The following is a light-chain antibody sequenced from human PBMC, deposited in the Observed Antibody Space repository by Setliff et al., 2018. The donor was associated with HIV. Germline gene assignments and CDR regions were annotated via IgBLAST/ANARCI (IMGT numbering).Light chain of an antibody. CDR3: SSYVSSNNNYV. CDR1: SSDVGYYHY. V-gene: IGLV2-14*03. Sequence: QSALAQPASVSGSPGQSITVSCTGTSSDVGYYHYVSWYQQHPGKAPKLVIYDVNDRPSGVSDRFSGSKSGNTASLTISGLQPEDEADYYCSSYVSSNNNYVFGTGTKGTV. CDR2: DVN. J-gene: IGLJ1*01.